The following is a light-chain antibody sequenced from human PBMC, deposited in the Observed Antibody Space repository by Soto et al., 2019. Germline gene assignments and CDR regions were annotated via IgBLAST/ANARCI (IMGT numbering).Light chain of an antibody. V-gene: IGKV3-15*01. CDR2: GAS. CDR1: QSVSSN. J-gene: IGKJ2*01. Sequence: EIVMTQSPATLSVSPGERATLSCRASQSVSSNLAWYQQKPGQAPRLLIYGASTRATGIPARFSGSGSGTEFPLTISSLQSEDFAVYYCQQYNNWPNTFGQGTKLEIK. CDR3: QQYNNWPNT.